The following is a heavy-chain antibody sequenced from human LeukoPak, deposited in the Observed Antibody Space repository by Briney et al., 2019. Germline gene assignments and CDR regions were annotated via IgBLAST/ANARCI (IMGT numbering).Heavy chain of an antibody. V-gene: IGHV4-31*03. J-gene: IGHJ6*02. CDR2: IYYSGST. CDR1: GGSISSGGYY. Sequence: SETLSLTCTVSGGSISSGGYYWSWIRQHPGKGLEWIGYIYYSGSTYYNPSLKSRVTISVDTSKNQFSLKLSSVTAADTAVYYCARDAPQVSGMDVWGQGTTVTVSS. CDR3: ARDAPQVSGMDV.